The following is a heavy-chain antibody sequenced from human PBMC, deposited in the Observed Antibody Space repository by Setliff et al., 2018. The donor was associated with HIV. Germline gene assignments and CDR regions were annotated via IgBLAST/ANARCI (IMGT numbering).Heavy chain of an antibody. V-gene: IGHV3-48*04. CDR3: ARIYDSSAYYPHDAFDI. J-gene: IGHJ3*02. CDR1: GFTFSDYP. Sequence: GGSLRLSCAASGFTFSDYPMNWVRQAPGKGLEWVSHIYPDSNNIDYTDSVKGRFTISRDNAKNSLYLQMNSLRAEDTAVYYCARIYDSSAYYPHDAFDIWGQGTMVTVSS. D-gene: IGHD3-22*01. CDR2: IYPDSNNI.